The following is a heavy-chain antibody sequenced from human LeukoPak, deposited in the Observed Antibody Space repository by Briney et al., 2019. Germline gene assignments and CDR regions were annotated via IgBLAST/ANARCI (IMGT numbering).Heavy chain of an antibody. CDR2: IDWDDDK. V-gene: IGHV2-70*11. D-gene: IGHD3-22*01. CDR1: GFSLTTGGMC. J-gene: IGHJ4*02. CDR3: ARSCSGSGYYFYDY. Sequence: SGPALVKPTQTLTLTCTFSGFSLTTGGMCVGWIRQPPGKALEWLARIDWDDDKYYSTSLKTRLTISKDTSKNQVVLTMTNMDPVDTATYYCARSCSGSGYYFYDYWGQGTLVTVSS.